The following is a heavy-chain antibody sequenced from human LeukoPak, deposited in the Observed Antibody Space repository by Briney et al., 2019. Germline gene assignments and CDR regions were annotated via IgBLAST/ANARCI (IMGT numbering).Heavy chain of an antibody. CDR2: IPGSGGAT. J-gene: IGHJ6*02. Sequence: GGSLRLSCEASGFTFSSYAIRWVRQAPGAGLEWVSSIPGSGGATYYADSVRGRFSISRDSSKNTVYLQMNSLRDEDTAVYYCARARPWDSSRSYYFGMDVWGHGTTVTVSS. D-gene: IGHD3-22*01. CDR1: GFTFSSYA. CDR3: ARARPWDSSRSYYFGMDV. V-gene: IGHV3-23*01.